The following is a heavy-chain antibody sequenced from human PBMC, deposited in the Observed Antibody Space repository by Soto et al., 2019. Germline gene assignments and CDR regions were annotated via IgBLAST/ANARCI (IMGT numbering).Heavy chain of an antibody. J-gene: IGHJ4*02. Sequence: PSVKVSCKPSVYTFTSYAIHWVRQAPGQRLEWMGWINAGNGNTKYSQKFQGRVTISTDPSANIAYMELSSLGSEDTAVYYCARGGSSTWYGIDSWGQGTLVTVSS. D-gene: IGHD6-13*01. CDR2: INAGNGNT. CDR3: ARGGSSTWYGIDS. CDR1: VYTFTSYA. V-gene: IGHV1-3*01.